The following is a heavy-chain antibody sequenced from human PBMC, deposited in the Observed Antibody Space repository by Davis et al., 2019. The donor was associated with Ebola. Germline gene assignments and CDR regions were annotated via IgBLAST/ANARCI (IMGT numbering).Heavy chain of an antibody. CDR3: ARIGRYFDWLSSGYFDL. V-gene: IGHV2-26*01. CDR2: IFSNDEK. CDR1: GFSLSNARMG. J-gene: IGHJ2*01. Sequence: SGPTLVKPTETLTLTCTVSGFSLSNARMGVSWIRQPPGKALEWLAHIFSNDEKSYSTSLKSRLTISKDTSKSQVVLTMTNMDPVDTATYYCARIGRYFDWLSSGYFDLWGRGTLVTVSS. D-gene: IGHD3-9*01.